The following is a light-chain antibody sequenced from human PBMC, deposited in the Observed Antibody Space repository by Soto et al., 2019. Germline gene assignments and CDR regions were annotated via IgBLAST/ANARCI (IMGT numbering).Light chain of an antibody. CDR3: QQYGSSPFT. CDR2: GAS. Sequence: EIVLTKSPGTLSLSPGERATLSCRASQSVSSSYLAWYHQKPGQATRLLIYGASRRATGIPDRFSGSGSGTDFTLTISRLEPEDFAVYYCQQYGSSPFTFGPGTKVDIK. CDR1: QSVSSSY. J-gene: IGKJ3*01. V-gene: IGKV3-20*01.